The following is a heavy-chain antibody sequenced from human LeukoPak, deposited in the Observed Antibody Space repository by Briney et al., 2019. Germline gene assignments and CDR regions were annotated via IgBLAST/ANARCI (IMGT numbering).Heavy chain of an antibody. D-gene: IGHD3-22*01. CDR3: ASHYYDSSGYPH. Sequence: SVKVSCKASGGTFSSYAISWVRQAPGQGLEWMGRIIPIFGTANYAQKFQGRVTITTDESTSTAYMELSSLRSEDTAVYYCASHYYDSSGYPHWGQGTLVTVSS. J-gene: IGHJ4*02. CDR1: GGTFSSYA. CDR2: IIPIFGTA. V-gene: IGHV1-69*05.